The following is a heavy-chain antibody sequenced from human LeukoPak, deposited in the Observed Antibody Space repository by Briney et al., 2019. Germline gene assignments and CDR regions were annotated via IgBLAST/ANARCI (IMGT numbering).Heavy chain of an antibody. Sequence: GGSLRLSCSASGFTFSSYAMHWVRQAPGKGLEYVLAISSNGGSTYYADSVKGRFTISRDNSKNTLYLQMSSLRAEDTAVYYCVKSTEVNYGSGTFDYWGQGTLVTVSS. CDR2: ISSNGGST. CDR1: GFTFSSYA. CDR3: VKSTEVNYGSGTFDY. V-gene: IGHV3-64D*06. J-gene: IGHJ4*02. D-gene: IGHD3-10*01.